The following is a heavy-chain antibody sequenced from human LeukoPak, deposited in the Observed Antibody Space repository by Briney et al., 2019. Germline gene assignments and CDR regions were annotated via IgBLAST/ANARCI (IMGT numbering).Heavy chain of an antibody. Sequence: ASVKVSCKASGGTFSSYAISWVRQAPGQGLEWMGRIIPILGIANYAQKFQGRVTITADKSTSTAYMELRSLRSDDTAVYYCARMPYDSSGYYKHWGQGTLVIASS. CDR1: GGTFSSYA. V-gene: IGHV1-69*04. D-gene: IGHD3-22*01. CDR3: ARMPYDSSGYYKH. CDR2: IIPILGIA. J-gene: IGHJ1*01.